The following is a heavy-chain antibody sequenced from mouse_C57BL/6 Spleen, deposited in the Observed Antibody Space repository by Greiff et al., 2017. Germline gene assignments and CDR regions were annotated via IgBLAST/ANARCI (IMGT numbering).Heavy chain of an antibody. CDR2: IYPGDGDT. J-gene: IGHJ4*01. V-gene: IGHV1-82*01. Sequence: QVQLQQSGPELVKPGASVKISCKASGYAFSSSWMNWVKQRPGKGLEWIGRIYPGDGDTNYNGKFKGKATLTADKSSSTAYMQLSSLTSEDSAVYFCARSYYYGSSIYAMDYWGQGTSVTVSS. D-gene: IGHD1-1*01. CDR1: GYAFSSSW. CDR3: ARSYYYGSSIYAMDY.